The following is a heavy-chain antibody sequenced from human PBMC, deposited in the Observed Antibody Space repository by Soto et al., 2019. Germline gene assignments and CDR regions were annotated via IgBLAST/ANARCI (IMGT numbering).Heavy chain of an antibody. CDR3: ARGLGRWLQRGYYFDY. CDR2: VSAYIGTT. Sequence: ASVKVSCKASGYTFTSYGISWVRQAPGQGPEWVGWVSAYIGTTYYAQKLQGRVTMTADTSTNTAYMELRSLRSDDTAVYYCARGLGRWLQRGYYFDYWGQGTLVTVSS. D-gene: IGHD5-12*01. V-gene: IGHV1-18*01. J-gene: IGHJ4*02. CDR1: GYTFTSYG.